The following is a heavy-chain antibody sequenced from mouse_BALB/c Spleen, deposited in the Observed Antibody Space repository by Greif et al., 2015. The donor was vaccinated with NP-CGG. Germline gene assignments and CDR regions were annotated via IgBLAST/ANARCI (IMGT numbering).Heavy chain of an antibody. V-gene: IGHV1-87*01. Sequence: VQLQESGAELARPGASVKLSCKASGYTFTSYWMQWVKQRPGQGLEWIGAIYPGDGDTRYTQKFKGKATLTADKSSSTAYMQLSSLASEDSAVYYCAGGDYYGSSWYFDVWGAGTTVTVSS. D-gene: IGHD1-1*01. CDR2: IYPGDGDT. J-gene: IGHJ1*01. CDR1: GYTFTSYW. CDR3: AGGDYYGSSWYFDV.